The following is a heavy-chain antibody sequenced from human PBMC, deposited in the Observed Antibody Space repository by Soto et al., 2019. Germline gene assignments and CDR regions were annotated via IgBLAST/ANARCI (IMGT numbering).Heavy chain of an antibody. CDR2: ISWDGGST. CDR3: AKGDSSSFAPNYYYGMDV. CDR1: T. V-gene: IGHV3-43*01. Sequence: TLHWVRQAPGKGLEWVSLISWDGGSTYYADSVKGRFTISRDNSKNSLYLQMNSLRTEDTALYYCAKGDSSSFAPNYYYGMDVWGQGTTVTVSS. D-gene: IGHD6-6*01. J-gene: IGHJ6*02.